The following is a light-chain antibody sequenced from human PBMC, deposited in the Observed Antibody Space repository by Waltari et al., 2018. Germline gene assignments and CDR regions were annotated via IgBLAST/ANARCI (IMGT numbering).Light chain of an antibody. CDR2: GAS. Sequence: EIVLTQSPGTLSLSPGERATLSYRASQSVSSSYLAWYQQKPGQAPRLLIYGASSSATGSPDRFSGSGSGTDFTLTISRLEPEDCAVYYCQQYGSSPRTFGQGTKVEIK. V-gene: IGKV3-20*01. CDR1: QSVSSSY. J-gene: IGKJ1*01. CDR3: QQYGSSPRT.